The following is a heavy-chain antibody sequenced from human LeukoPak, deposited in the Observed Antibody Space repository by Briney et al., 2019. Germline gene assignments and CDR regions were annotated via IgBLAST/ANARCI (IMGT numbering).Heavy chain of an antibody. V-gene: IGHV3-23*01. J-gene: IGHJ4*02. CDR2: ISGSGGST. CDR1: GGTFSSYA. D-gene: IGHD5-18*01. Sequence: ASVKVSCKASGGTFSSYAISWVRQAPGKGLEWVSAISGSGGSTYYADSVKGRFTISRDNSKNTLYLQMNSLRAEDTAVYYCAKGRGYSYGDYFDYWGQGTLVTVSS. CDR3: AKGRGYSYGDYFDY.